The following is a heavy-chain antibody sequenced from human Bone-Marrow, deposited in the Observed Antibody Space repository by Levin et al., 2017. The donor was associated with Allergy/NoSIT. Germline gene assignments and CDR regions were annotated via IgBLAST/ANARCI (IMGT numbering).Heavy chain of an antibody. CDR1: GYTFTGYY. J-gene: IGHJ3*01. D-gene: IGHD6-19*01. V-gene: IGHV1-2*06. CDR2: INPKSGGT. Sequence: AASVKVSCKASGYTFTGYYIHWVRQAPGQGLEWMGRINPKSGGTDYAQNFQGRVTMARDTSITTVSMELSTLTSGDTAVYYCTREGTAVAAFDVWGQGTLVTVSS. CDR3: TREGTAVAAFDV.